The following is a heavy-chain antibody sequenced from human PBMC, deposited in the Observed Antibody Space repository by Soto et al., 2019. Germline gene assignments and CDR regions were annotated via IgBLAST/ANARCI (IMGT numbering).Heavy chain of an antibody. V-gene: IGHV3-72*01. CDR1: GFTFSGSA. CDR3: ARGNRAFDI. J-gene: IGHJ3*02. Sequence: PGGSLRLSCAASGFTFSGSAMHWVRQASGKGLEWVGRIRSKANSYTTEYAASVKGRFTISRDDSKNSLYLQMNSLKTEDTAVYYCARGNRAFDIWGQGTMVTVSS. CDR2: IRSKANSYTT.